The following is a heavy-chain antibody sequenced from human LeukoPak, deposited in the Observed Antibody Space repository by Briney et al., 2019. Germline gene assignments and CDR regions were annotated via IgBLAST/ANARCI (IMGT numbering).Heavy chain of an antibody. D-gene: IGHD3-10*01. J-gene: IGHJ6*02. CDR3: ARDQVRGFGELNYYGMDV. Sequence: GGSLRLSCAASGFTFSSYWMSWVRQAPGKGLEWVANIKQDGSEKYYVDSVKGRFTISRDNAKNSLYLQMNSLRAEDTAVYYCARDQVRGFGELNYYGMDVWGQGTTVTVSS. V-gene: IGHV3-7*01. CDR1: GFTFSSYW. CDR2: IKQDGSEK.